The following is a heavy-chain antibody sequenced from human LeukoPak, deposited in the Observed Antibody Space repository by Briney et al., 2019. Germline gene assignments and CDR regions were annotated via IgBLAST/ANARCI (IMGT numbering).Heavy chain of an antibody. D-gene: IGHD4-23*01. V-gene: IGHV3-23*01. J-gene: IGHJ4*02. CDR2: ISGSGNST. CDR3: AKAPGFTVVTSFDW. Sequence: AGGSLRLSCAASGFIFSSYAMSWVRQAPGKGLEWVSTISGSGNSTYYADSVKGRFTVSRDNSKNTLYLQFNSLKAEDTAVYSCAKAPGFTVVTSFDWWGQGTLVTVS. CDR1: GFIFSSYA.